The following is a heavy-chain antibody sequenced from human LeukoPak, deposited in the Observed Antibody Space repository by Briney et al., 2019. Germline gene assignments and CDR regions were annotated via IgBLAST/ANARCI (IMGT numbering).Heavy chain of an antibody. D-gene: IGHD3-10*01. CDR1: GFTFSSSW. Sequence: PGGSLRLSCAASGFTFSSSWMHWVRQAPGKGLVWVSRINTDGSSTSYADSVKGRFTISRDNAKSTLFLEMTSLRAEDTAVYYCARDVGGGSIVRDRRTNWFDPWAQGSLVTVSS. V-gene: IGHV3-74*01. CDR3: ARDVGGGSIVRDRRTNWFDP. CDR2: INTDGSST. J-gene: IGHJ5*02.